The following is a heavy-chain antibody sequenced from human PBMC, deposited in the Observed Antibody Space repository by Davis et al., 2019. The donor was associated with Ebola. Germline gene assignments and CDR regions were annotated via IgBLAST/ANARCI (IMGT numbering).Heavy chain of an antibody. CDR1: GGSIISSSSY. J-gene: IGHJ4*02. D-gene: IGHD2-2*03. Sequence: SETLSLTCTVSGGSIISSSSYWGWIRQPPRKGLEWIGSIYYSGITYYNPSLKSRVTISVDTSKNQFSLKLRSVTAADTAVYYCARQAGWIYPGDYWGQGTLVTVSS. CDR2: IYYSGIT. CDR3: ARQAGWIYPGDY. V-gene: IGHV4-39*01.